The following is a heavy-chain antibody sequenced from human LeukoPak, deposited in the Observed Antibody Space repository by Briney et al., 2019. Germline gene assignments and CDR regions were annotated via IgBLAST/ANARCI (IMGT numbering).Heavy chain of an antibody. CDR1: GFTFSSYC. CDR3: ARVSGNIQIWPQPFGDGMDV. Sequence: GGSLRLSCAASGFTFSSYCMHWVRQAPGKGLEWVAGITYDGSNKYYADSVKGRFTISREDSKNTLYLQMNILRAEDTAIYYCARVSGNIQIWPQPFGDGMDVWGQGTTVTVSS. J-gene: IGHJ6*02. D-gene: IGHD3-10*01. CDR2: ITYDGSNK. V-gene: IGHV3-30*03.